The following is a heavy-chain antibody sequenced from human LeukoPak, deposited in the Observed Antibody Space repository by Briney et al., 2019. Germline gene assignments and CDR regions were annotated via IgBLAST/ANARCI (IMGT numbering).Heavy chain of an antibody. CDR2: ISSSSSYT. Sequence: GGSLRLSCAASGFTFSDYYMSSIRQAPGKGLEWVSYISSSSSYTNYADSVKGRFTISRDNAKNSLYLQMNSLRAEDTAVYYCARAVDIVGNNDYWGQGTLVTVSS. CDR3: ARAVDIVGNNDY. D-gene: IGHD5-12*01. J-gene: IGHJ4*02. CDR1: GFTFSDYY. V-gene: IGHV3-11*06.